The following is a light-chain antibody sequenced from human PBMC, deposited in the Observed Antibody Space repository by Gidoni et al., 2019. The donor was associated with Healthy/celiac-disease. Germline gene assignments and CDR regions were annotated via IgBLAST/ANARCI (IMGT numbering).Light chain of an antibody. V-gene: IGKV1-9*01. Sequence: DIQLTQSPSFLSASVGDRVTITCRASQGISSYLAWYQQTPGKAPKLLIYAASTLQSGVPSRFSGSVSGTEFTLTISSLQPEDFATYYCQQLNSYPITFGQGTRLEIK. CDR2: AAS. CDR3: QQLNSYPIT. J-gene: IGKJ5*01. CDR1: QGISSY.